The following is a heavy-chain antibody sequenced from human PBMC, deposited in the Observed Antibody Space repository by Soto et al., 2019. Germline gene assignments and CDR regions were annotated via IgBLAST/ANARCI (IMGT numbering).Heavy chain of an antibody. Sequence: ASVKVSCKASGYTFTGYYMHWVRQAPGQGLEWMGWINPNSGGTNYAQKFQGWVTMTRDTSISTAYMELSRLRSDDTAVYYCARDKGVLDYDILTGYVTYGMDVWGQGTTVTVSS. V-gene: IGHV1-2*04. J-gene: IGHJ6*02. CDR1: GYTFTGYY. CDR2: INPNSGGT. CDR3: ARDKGVLDYDILTGYVTYGMDV. D-gene: IGHD3-9*01.